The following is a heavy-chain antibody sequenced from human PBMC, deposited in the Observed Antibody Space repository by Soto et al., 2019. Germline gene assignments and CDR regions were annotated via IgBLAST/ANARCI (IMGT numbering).Heavy chain of an antibody. CDR3: ARGIRDSSGYYYHQKLNWFDP. V-gene: IGHV6-1*01. CDR1: GDSVSRNSAA. D-gene: IGHD3-22*01. J-gene: IGHJ5*02. CDR2: TYYRSKWYN. Sequence: PSQTLSLTCAVSGDSVSRNSAAWNWIRQSPSRGLEWLGRTYYRSKWYNDYAVSVKSRITINPDTSKNQFSLQLNSVTPEDTAVYYCARGIRDSSGYYYHQKLNWFDPWGQGTLVTVSS.